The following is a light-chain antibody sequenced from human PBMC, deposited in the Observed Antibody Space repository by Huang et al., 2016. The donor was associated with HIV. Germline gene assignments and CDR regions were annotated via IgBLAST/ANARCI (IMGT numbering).Light chain of an antibody. V-gene: IGKV3-20*01. CDR1: QSVSSSY. CDR3: QQYTSSPRT. CDR2: VAS. Sequence: EIVLTQSPGTLSLSPGERATLSCRASQSVSSSYLAWYQQKPGQAPRLLIYVASSRATGIPDRFSGSGSGPDFTLTISRLEPEDFAVYYCQQYTSSPRTFGQGTKVEIK. J-gene: IGKJ1*01.